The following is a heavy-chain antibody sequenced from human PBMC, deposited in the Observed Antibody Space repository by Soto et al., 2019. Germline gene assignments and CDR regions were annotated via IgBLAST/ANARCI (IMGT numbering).Heavy chain of an antibody. V-gene: IGHV3-30*18. CDR3: AKAGGGFGDFVHH. CDR2: ILYDGSDK. D-gene: IGHD3-10*01. CDR1: GFTFSSYG. Sequence: GGSLRLSCAASGFTFSSYGMHWVRQAPGKGLEWVTGILYDGSDKYYADSVKGRFTISRENSKNTLYLQMNSLRTEDSAVYYCAKAGGGFGDFVHHWGQGTPVTVS. J-gene: IGHJ4*02.